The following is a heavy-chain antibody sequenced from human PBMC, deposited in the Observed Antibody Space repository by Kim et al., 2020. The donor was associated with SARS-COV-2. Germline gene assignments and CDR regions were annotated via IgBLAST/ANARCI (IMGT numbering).Heavy chain of an antibody. CDR3: ASPPDV. CDR1: GDSISSGDYY. CDR2: ISDSGST. V-gene: IGHV4-30-4*08. Sequence: SETLSLTCTVSGDSISSGDYYWSWIRQPPGMGLEWIGYISDSGSTYYNPSLKSRITISVDTSKNQFSLKLTSATAAATAVYYCASPPDVWGKGTTVTVSS. J-gene: IGHJ6*03.